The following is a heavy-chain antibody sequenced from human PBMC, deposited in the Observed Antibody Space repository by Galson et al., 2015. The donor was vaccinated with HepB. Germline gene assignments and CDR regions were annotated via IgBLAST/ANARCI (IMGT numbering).Heavy chain of an antibody. V-gene: IGHV5-51*03. CDR1: GYSFTSDW. J-gene: IGHJ4*02. Sequence: QSGAEVKKPGESLKISCKGSGYSFTSDWIGWVRQMPGKGLEWMGIIYPGDSDTRYSPSFQGQVTISADESVTTAYLQWSSLKASDTAMYYCLRSPEVDGQRRYFDYWGQGTLVTVSS. D-gene: IGHD6-25*01. CDR2: IYPGDSDT. CDR3: LRSPEVDGQRRYFDY.